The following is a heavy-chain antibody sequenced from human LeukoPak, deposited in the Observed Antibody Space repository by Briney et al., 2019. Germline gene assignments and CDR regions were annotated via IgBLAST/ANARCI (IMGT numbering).Heavy chain of an antibody. CDR3: AKDAGLLVGRISAFDI. D-gene: IGHD1-26*01. CDR1: GFTFSSYA. Sequence: PGRSLRLSCAASGFTFSSYAMHWVRQAPGKGLEWVAVISYDGSNKFYADSVKGRFTISRDNSKNTLYLQMNSLRAEDPAVYYCAKDAGLLVGRISAFDIWGQGTMVTVSS. V-gene: IGHV3-30-3*02. J-gene: IGHJ3*02. CDR2: ISYDGSNK.